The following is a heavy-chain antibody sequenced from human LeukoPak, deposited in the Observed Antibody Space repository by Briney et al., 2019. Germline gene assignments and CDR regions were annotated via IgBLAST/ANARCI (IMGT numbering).Heavy chain of an antibody. CDR2: IRYDGSNK. D-gene: IGHD2-21*01. Sequence: GGSLRLSCAASGFTFSSYGMHWVRQAPGKGLEWVAFIRYDGSNKYYADSVKGRFSISRDNSNNTLNLQMNSLRVEDTAVYFCAKDGGIWSPAYHFDYWGQGALVTVSS. V-gene: IGHV3-30*02. J-gene: IGHJ4*02. CDR1: GFTFSSYG. CDR3: AKDGGIWSPAYHFDY.